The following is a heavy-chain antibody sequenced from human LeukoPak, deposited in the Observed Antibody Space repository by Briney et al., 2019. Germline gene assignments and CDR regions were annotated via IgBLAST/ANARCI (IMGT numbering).Heavy chain of an antibody. D-gene: IGHD2-21*01. CDR1: GFSLSSYA. CDR3: AKAPVTSCRGAYCYPFDY. Sequence: QPGGSLRLSCAASGFSLSSYAMSWVRQAPGKGLEWVSAISSTDAGPYHADSVRGRFTLSRDSSKNTLYLQMNSLRAEDAAVYYCAKAPVTSCRGAYCYPFDYWGQGTLVTVSS. CDR2: ISSTDAGP. J-gene: IGHJ4*02. V-gene: IGHV3-23*01.